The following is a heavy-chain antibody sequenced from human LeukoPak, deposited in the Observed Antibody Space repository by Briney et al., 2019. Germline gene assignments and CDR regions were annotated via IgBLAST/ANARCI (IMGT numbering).Heavy chain of an antibody. CDR1: GFTFSSYA. CDR3: AKGVDYCSGGSCPADY. D-gene: IGHD2-15*01. V-gene: IGHV3-30-3*01. Sequence: PGRSLRLSCAASGFTFSSYAMHWARQAPGKGLEWVAVISYDGSNKYYADSVKGRFTNSRDNSKNTLFLQMNSLRAEDTAVYYCAKGVDYCSGGSCPADYWGPGTLVTVSS. J-gene: IGHJ4*02. CDR2: ISYDGSNK.